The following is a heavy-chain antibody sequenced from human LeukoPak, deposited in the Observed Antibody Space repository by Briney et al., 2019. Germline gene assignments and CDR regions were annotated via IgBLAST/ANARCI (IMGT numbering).Heavy chain of an antibody. Sequence: PSETLSLTCTVSGGSISSGSHYWSWIRQPAGKGLEWIGRIYTSGNTNYNPSLKRRVTISLDTSKNQFSLNLSSVTAADTAVYYCAGEVGGSWFDPWGLGTLVTVSS. J-gene: IGHJ5*02. CDR3: AGEVGGSWFDP. CDR2: IYTSGNT. CDR1: GGSISSGSHY. V-gene: IGHV4-61*02. D-gene: IGHD1-26*01.